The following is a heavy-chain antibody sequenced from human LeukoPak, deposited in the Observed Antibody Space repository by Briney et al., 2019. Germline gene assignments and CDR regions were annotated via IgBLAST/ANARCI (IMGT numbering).Heavy chain of an antibody. Sequence: GGSLRLSCAASGFTVSSNYMSWVRQAPGKGLEWVSVIYSGGSTYYADSVTGRFTISRDNSKDTLFLQMHSLRPGDTAVYYCVREDTPATANYWGQGTLVTISS. D-gene: IGHD2-21*02. CDR2: IYSGGST. V-gene: IGHV3-53*01. CDR1: GFTVSSNY. CDR3: VREDTPATANY. J-gene: IGHJ4*02.